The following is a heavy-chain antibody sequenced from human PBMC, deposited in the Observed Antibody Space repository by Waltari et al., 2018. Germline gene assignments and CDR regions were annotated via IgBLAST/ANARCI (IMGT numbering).Heavy chain of an antibody. CDR3: ARLIQVSSRPDAFDI. J-gene: IGHJ3*02. V-gene: IGHV3-21*01. Sequence: EVQLVESGGGLVKPGGSLRLSCAASGFTFSSYSMNWVRQAPGKGLEWVSSISSSSSYIYYADSVKGRFTISRDNAKNSLYLQMNSLRAEDTAVYYCARLIQVSSRPDAFDIWGQGTMVTVSS. D-gene: IGHD5-18*01. CDR1: GFTFSSYS. CDR2: ISSSSSYI.